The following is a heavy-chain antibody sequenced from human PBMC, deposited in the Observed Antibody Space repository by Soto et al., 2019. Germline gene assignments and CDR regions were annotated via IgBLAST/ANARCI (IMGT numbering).Heavy chain of an antibody. V-gene: IGHV3-48*04. CDR1: GFPFSSYA. J-gene: IGHJ5*02. D-gene: IGHD2-2*03. Sequence: GGSLRLSCAASGFPFSSYAMHWVRQAPGKGLEWVADITSSGSTKYYAASVKGRFTISRDNAKNSLYLQMNSLRAEDTAMYYCARVDPPDKSWGRGTLVTVSS. CDR2: ITSSGSTK. CDR3: ARVDPPDKS.